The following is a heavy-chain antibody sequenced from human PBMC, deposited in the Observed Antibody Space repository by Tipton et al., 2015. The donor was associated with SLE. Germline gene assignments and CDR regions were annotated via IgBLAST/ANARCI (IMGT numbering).Heavy chain of an antibody. Sequence: SLRLSCAASGFTFSSYAMSWVRQAPGKGLEWVSAISGSGGRTYYADSVKGRFTISRDNSKNTLYLQVNSLRAEDTAVYYCAKFGGELLRFYYYYGMDVWGQGTTVTVSS. V-gene: IGHV3-23*01. CDR2: ISGSGGRT. J-gene: IGHJ6*02. D-gene: IGHD3-10*01. CDR3: AKFGGELLRFYYYYGMDV. CDR1: GFTFSSYA.